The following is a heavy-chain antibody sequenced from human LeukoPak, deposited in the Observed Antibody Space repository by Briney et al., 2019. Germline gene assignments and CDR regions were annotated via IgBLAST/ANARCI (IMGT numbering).Heavy chain of an antibody. CDR1: GFTCRSYG. V-gene: IGHV3-30*02. CDR2: IQYDGSNK. J-gene: IGHJ4*02. CDR3: AKSSSRLDTSSFEY. D-gene: IGHD5-18*01. Sequence: GGSLRLSCAASGFTCRSYGIHWVRQAPGKGLEWVTFIQYDGSNKYADSVKGRFTISRDNSKNVLYLQMNSLRAEDTALYYCAKSSSRLDTSSFEYWGQGTLVTASS.